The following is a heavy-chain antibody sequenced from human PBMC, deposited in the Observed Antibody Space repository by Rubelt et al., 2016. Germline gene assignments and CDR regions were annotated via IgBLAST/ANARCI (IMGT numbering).Heavy chain of an antibody. CDR1: GFTFSSHW. D-gene: IGHD5-24*01. CDR2: IKQDGSEQ. CDR3: ARDRGWLQHDY. Sequence: EVQLVESGGGLVQPGGSLRLSCAASGFTFSSHWMSWVRQAPGKGLEWVANIKQDGSEQYYVDSVKGRFTISRDNAKNSLYLQMNGLGAEDTAVYYGARDRGWLQHDYWGQGTVVTVSS. J-gene: IGHJ4*02. V-gene: IGHV3-7*01.